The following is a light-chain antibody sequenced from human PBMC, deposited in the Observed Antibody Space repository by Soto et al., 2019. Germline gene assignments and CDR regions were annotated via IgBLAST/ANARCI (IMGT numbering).Light chain of an antibody. V-gene: IGKV1-39*01. J-gene: IGKJ1*01. CDR2: AAS. CDR3: LQDYNYPRT. Sequence: DIQMTQSQYSLSASVGERVTLTCLASQSISSYLNWYQQKPGKAPKLLIYAASSLQSGVPSRFSGSGSGTDFTLTISSLQPEDFATYYCLQDYNYPRTFGQGTKVDIK. CDR1: QSISSY.